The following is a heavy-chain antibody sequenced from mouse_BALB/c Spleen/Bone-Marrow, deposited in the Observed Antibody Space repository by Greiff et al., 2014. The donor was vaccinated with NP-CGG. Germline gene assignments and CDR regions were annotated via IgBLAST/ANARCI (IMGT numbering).Heavy chain of an antibody. V-gene: IGHV5-6-4*01. J-gene: IGHJ4*01. CDR3: TRDPFCYGSSYAMDY. D-gene: IGHD1-1*01. CDR2: ISSGGSYT. CDR1: GFTFSSYT. Sequence: DVQLQESGGGLVKPGGSLKLSCAASGFTFSSYTMSWVRQTPEKRLEWVATISSGGSYTYYPDSVKGRFTISRDNAKNTLYLQMSSLKSEDTAMYYCTRDPFCYGSSYAMDYWGQGTSVTVSS.